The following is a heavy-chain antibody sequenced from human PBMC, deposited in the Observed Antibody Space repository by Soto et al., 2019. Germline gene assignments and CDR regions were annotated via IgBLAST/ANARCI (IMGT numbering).Heavy chain of an antibody. CDR3: ARPRKYQLPRGACFDP. V-gene: IGHV1-69*01. CDR2: IIPIFGTA. D-gene: IGHD2-2*01. CDR1: GGTFSSYA. Sequence: QVQLVQSGAEVKKPGSSVKVSCKASGGTFSSYAISWVRQAPGQGLEWMGGIIPIFGTANYAQKFQGRVTITADESTSTAYMELSSLRSEDTAVYYCARPRKYQLPRGACFDPWGQGTPVTVSS. J-gene: IGHJ5*02.